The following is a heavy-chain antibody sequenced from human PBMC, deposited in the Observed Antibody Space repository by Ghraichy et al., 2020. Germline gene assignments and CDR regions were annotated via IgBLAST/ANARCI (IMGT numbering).Heavy chain of an antibody. Sequence: LSLTCAASGFTFSTYSMNWVRQAPGKGLEWVSSIISSSDYINYADSVKGRFTISRDNAKNSLYLQMNSLRAEDTAVYYCARASGYYNYWGQGTLVTVSS. CDR1: GFTFSTYS. V-gene: IGHV3-21*01. CDR2: IISSSDYI. CDR3: ARASGYYNY. D-gene: IGHD3-3*01. J-gene: IGHJ4*02.